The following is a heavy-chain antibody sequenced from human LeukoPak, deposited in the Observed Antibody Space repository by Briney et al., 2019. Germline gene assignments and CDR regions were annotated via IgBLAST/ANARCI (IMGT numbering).Heavy chain of an antibody. CDR1: GFTFSNYG. Sequence: GGSLRLSCAASGFTFSNYGIHWVRQAPGKGLEWVAVISYDGKSKYYLDSVKGRFTISRENSKNTVYLQMDSLRAEDTAVYHCAKDGIARASLTDGSFEYWGQGTLVTVSS. CDR2: ISYDGKSK. V-gene: IGHV3-30*18. CDR3: AKDGIARASLTDGSFEY. J-gene: IGHJ4*02. D-gene: IGHD6-13*01.